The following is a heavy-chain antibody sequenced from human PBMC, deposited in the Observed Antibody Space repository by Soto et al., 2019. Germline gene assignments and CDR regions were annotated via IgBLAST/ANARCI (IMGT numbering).Heavy chain of an antibody. CDR3: LICVAAATFVGYYYYGMDV. Sequence: PSETLSLTCTVSGGSISSSGYYWGWIRQPPGKGQEWIGSIYYSGSTYYNPFLKSRVTISVDTSKNQFSLKLSSVTAADMAVFYCLICVAAATFVGYYYYGMDVWGQGTTVTVSS. CDR2: IYYSGST. CDR1: GGSISSSGYY. J-gene: IGHJ6*02. D-gene: IGHD6-13*01. V-gene: IGHV4-39*01.